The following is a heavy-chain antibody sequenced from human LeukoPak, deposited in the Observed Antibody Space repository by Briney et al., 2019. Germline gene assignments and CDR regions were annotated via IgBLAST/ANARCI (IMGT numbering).Heavy chain of an antibody. CDR3: VTRAAWPYNWFDP. V-gene: IGHV4-30-4*01. CDR1: GASISSGDYY. CDR2: IYYSGST. D-gene: IGHD2-15*01. J-gene: IGHJ5*02. Sequence: SETLSLTCTVSGASISSGDYYWNWIRQPPGKGLEWLGCIYYSGSTYHNPSLKSRVTISVDTSKNQFSLKLSSVTAADTAAYYCVTRAAWPYNWFDPWGQGTLVTVSS.